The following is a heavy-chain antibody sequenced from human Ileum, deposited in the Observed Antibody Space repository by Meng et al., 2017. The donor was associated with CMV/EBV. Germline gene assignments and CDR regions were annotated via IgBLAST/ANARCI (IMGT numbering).Heavy chain of an antibody. Sequence: ASVKVSCKTSGYTFTNHYIHWVRQAPGQGLEWMGIVNPNDVNTNYAQKFQGRVSMTTDTSMTTVYMELSSLISDDTAVYYCARPGSRVAAFGLAISPLDDWGQGTLVTVSS. D-gene: IGHD3-3*01. J-gene: IGHJ4*02. CDR1: GYTFTNHY. CDR2: VNPNDVNT. CDR3: ARPGSRVAAFGLAISPLDD. V-gene: IGHV1-46*01.